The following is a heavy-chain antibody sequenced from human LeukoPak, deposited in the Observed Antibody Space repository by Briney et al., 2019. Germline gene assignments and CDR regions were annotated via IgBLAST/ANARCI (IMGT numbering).Heavy chain of an antibody. V-gene: IGHV3-48*03. Sequence: GGSLRLSCEASGFAFSSYEMNWVRQAPGEGLEWVSYIHNGGSSTYYADSVKGRFTISRDNGKNSLHLQMNSLRVEDTAVYYCARWTRVTSSSLWYFDLWGRGTLVTVSS. CDR2: IHNGGSST. J-gene: IGHJ2*01. CDR1: GFAFSSYE. D-gene: IGHD6-6*01. CDR3: ARWTRVTSSSLWYFDL.